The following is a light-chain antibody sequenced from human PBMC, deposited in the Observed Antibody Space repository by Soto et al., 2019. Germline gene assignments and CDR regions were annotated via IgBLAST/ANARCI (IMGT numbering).Light chain of an antibody. CDR3: KQYNSYPFT. J-gene: IGKJ4*01. V-gene: IGKV1-5*01. CDR1: QSISSW. CDR2: DAS. Sequence: DIQMTQSPSTLSASVGDRVTITCRASQSISSWLAWYQQKPGKAPKLLIYDASSLESGVPSRFSGSGSGTEFTLTISSLQPDDFATYYCKQYNSYPFTFGGGTKVEIK.